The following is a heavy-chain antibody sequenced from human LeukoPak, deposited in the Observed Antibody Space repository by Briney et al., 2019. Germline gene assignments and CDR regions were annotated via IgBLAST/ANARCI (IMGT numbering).Heavy chain of an antibody. CDR1: GGSISSYY. J-gene: IGHJ4*02. CDR2: IYYSGST. V-gene: IGHV4-59*01. Sequence: SETLSLTCTVSGGSISSYYWSWIRQPPGKGLEWIGYIYYSGSTNYNPSLKSRATISVDTSKNQFSLKLSSVTAADTAVYYCARGSVWYDSSGYYPPYFDYWGQGTLVTVSS. D-gene: IGHD3-22*01. CDR3: ARGSVWYDSSGYYPPYFDY.